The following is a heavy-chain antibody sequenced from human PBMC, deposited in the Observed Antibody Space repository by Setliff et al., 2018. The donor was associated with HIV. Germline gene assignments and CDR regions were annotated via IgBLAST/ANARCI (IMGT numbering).Heavy chain of an antibody. CDR3: AKRAGVSGTWYGGPFDI. Sequence: GGSLRLSCEGTGFTFNNFAMHWVRQPPGKGLEWVSGISWNSGSMNYADSVKGRFAISRDNAKNFLYLQMNNLRPEDTAFYYCAKRAGVSGTWYGGPFDIWGQGTTVTVSS. J-gene: IGHJ3*02. CDR1: GFTFNNFA. V-gene: IGHV3-9*01. CDR2: ISWNSGSM. D-gene: IGHD1-26*01.